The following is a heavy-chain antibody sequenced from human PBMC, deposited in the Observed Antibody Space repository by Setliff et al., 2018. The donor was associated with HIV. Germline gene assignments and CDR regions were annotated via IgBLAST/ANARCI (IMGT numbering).Heavy chain of an antibody. CDR2: IYHSGST. D-gene: IGHD3-22*01. CDR3: ARDPSIGYYYDSSGSYFDY. Sequence: SETLSLTCAVSGGSISSSNWWSWVRQPPGKGLEWIGEIYHSGSTNYNPSLKSRVTISLDKSKNQISLKLTSVTAADTAVYYCARDPSIGYYYDSSGSYFDYWGQGTLVTVSS. J-gene: IGHJ4*02. V-gene: IGHV4-4*02. CDR1: GGSISSSNW.